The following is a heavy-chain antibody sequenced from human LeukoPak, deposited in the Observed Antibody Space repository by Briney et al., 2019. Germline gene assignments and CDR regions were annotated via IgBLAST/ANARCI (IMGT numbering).Heavy chain of an antibody. CDR1: GFTFSSYA. J-gene: IGHJ5*02. CDR2: ISGSGGST. CDR3: AKDTYYYDSSGYYYPFS. D-gene: IGHD3-22*01. V-gene: IGHV3-23*01. Sequence: PGGSLRLSCAASGFTFSSYAMSWVRQAPGKGLEWVSAISGSGGSTYYADSVKGRFTISRDNSKNTLYLQMNSLRAEDTAVYYCAKDTYYYDSSGYYYPFSWGQGTLVTVSS.